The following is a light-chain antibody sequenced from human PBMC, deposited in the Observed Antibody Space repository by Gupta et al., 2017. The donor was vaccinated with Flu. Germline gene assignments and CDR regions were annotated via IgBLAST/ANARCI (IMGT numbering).Light chain of an antibody. CDR3: QAESKSSHQVV. CDR1: GFGSKD. V-gene: IGLV3-1*01. J-gene: IGLJ2*01. CDR2: QNS. Sequence: GDGFGSKDVHWYQQETGHCSVLNIEQNSRRPSGSAAPFSSSNSRNTAALTITGTNAEDEADDYYQAESKSSHQVVFGGGTKLTVL.